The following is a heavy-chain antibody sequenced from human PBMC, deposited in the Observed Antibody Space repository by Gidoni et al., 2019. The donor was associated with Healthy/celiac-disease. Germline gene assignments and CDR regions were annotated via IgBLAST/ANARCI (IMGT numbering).Heavy chain of an antibody. Sequence: QVQLQQWGAGLLKPSETLSLTCAVYGGSFRGYYWSWIRQPPGKGLEWIGEINHSGSTNYNPSLKSRVTISGDTSKNQFSLKLSSVTAADTAVYYCARGRGSSWRHIDYWGQGTLVTVSS. D-gene: IGHD6-13*01. CDR2: INHSGST. CDR3: ARGRGSSWRHIDY. CDR1: GGSFRGYY. V-gene: IGHV4-34*01. J-gene: IGHJ4*02.